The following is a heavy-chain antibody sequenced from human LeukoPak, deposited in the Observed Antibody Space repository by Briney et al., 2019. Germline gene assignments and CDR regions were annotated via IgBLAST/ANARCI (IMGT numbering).Heavy chain of an antibody. V-gene: IGHV4-31*03. D-gene: IGHD2-2*01. Sequence: SETLSLTCTVSGGSVSGNYWSWIRQHPGKGLEWIGYIYYSGSTYYNPSLKSRVTISVDTSKNQFSLKLSSVTAADTAVYYCAREKGVVPLNWFDPWGQGTLVTVSS. CDR3: AREKGVVPLNWFDP. J-gene: IGHJ5*02. CDR2: IYYSGST. CDR1: GGSVSGNY.